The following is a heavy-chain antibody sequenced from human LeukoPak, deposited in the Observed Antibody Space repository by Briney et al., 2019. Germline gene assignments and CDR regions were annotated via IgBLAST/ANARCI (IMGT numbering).Heavy chain of an antibody. CDR2: IYYSGIT. Sequence: SETLSLTCTVSGDSISSRSYYWGWIRQPPGKGLEWMGSIYYSGITYYNPSLKSRVTISVDTSKNQFSLKLSSVTAADTAVYYCARVGVVFDYWGQGTLVTVSS. CDR3: ARVGVVFDY. D-gene: IGHD3-16*01. V-gene: IGHV4-39*01. J-gene: IGHJ4*02. CDR1: GDSISSRSYY.